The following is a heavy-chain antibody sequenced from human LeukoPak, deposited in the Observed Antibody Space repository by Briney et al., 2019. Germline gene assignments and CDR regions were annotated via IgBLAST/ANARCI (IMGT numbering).Heavy chain of an antibody. D-gene: IGHD3-9*01. CDR1: GGSININNYY. V-gene: IGHV4-39*01. J-gene: IGHJ4*02. CDR3: ARHPGDYDVLTGYRSSHFDY. CDR2: IYYSGST. Sequence: SETLSLTCTVSGGSININNYYWGWIRQPPGKGLEWIGSIYYSGSTYSNPSLKSRVTISVDTSKNQFSLKLNPVTAADTAVYYCARHPGDYDVLTGYRSSHFDYWGQGTLVTVSS.